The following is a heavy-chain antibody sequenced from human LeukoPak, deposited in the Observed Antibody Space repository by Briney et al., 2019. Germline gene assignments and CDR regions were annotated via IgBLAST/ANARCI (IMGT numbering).Heavy chain of an antibody. Sequence: ASVKVSCKASGGTFSSYAMSWVRQAPGKGLEWVSAISGSGGSTYYADSVKGRFTISRDNSKNTLYLQMNSLSAEDTAVYYCAKDVDIVATTCAFDIWGQGTMVTVSS. CDR2: ISGSGGST. CDR1: GGTFSSYA. V-gene: IGHV3-23*01. J-gene: IGHJ3*02. D-gene: IGHD5-12*01. CDR3: AKDVDIVATTCAFDI.